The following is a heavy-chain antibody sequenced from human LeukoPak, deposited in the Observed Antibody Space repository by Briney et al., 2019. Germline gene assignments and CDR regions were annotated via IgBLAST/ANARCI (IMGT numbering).Heavy chain of an antibody. CDR3: ARVRSGGLDY. CDR2: IYTSGST. V-gene: IGHV4-61*02. Sequence: SETLSLTCTVSGYSISNGYYWGWIRQPAGKGLEWIGRIYTSGSTNHNPSLKSRVTISVDTSKNQFSLKLSSVTAADTAIYYCARVRSGGLDYWGQGTLVTVSS. D-gene: IGHD3-16*01. J-gene: IGHJ4*02. CDR1: GYSISNGYY.